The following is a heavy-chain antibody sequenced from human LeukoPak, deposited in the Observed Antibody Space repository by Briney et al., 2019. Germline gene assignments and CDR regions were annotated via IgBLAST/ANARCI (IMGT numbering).Heavy chain of an antibody. D-gene: IGHD5-12*01. CDR2: IYYSGST. Sequence: SETLSLTCTVSGGSLSSYYWSWIRQPPGKGLEWIGYIYYSGSTNYNPSLKSRVTISVDTSKNQFSLKLSSVTAADTAVYYCARDRGYSGYPSSFDPWGQGTLVTVSS. CDR1: GGSLSSYY. J-gene: IGHJ5*02. CDR3: ARDRGYSGYPSSFDP. V-gene: IGHV4-59*01.